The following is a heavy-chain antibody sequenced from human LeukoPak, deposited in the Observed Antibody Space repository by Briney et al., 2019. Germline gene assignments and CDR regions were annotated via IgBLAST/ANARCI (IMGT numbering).Heavy chain of an antibody. CDR3: ARLEYDSSGYYYVTDAFDI. CDR2: IIPIFGTA. D-gene: IGHD3-22*01. J-gene: IGHJ3*02. V-gene: IGHV1-69*05. CDR1: GGTFSSYA. Sequence: SVKVSCKASGGTFSSYAISWVRQAPGQGLEWMGGIIPIFGTANYAQKFQGRVTITTDESTSTAYMELSSLRSEDTAVYYCARLEYDSSGYYYVTDAFDIWGQGTMVTVSS.